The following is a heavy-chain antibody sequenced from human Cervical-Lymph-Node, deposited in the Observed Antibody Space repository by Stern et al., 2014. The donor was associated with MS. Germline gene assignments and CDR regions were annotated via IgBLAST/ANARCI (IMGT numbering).Heavy chain of an antibody. V-gene: IGHV1-69*17. D-gene: IGHD3-10*01. J-gene: IGHJ5*02. CDR3: ARGSGDNWFDP. CDR2: VIPFVGIS. CDR1: GG. Sequence: QVQLVQSGAEVKKPGSSVKVSCKSSGGISWVRQAPGQGLEWMGVVIPFVGISNYAQKFQGRVTITADTSTNTTYLHLSRLTSADTAVYYCARGSGDNWFDPWGQGTLVTVSS.